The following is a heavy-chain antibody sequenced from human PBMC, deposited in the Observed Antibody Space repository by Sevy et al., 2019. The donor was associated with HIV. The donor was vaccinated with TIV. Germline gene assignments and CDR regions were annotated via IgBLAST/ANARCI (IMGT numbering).Heavy chain of an antibody. Sequence: GESLKISCKGSGYRFADYWIGWVRQMPGKGLEYMGIIYPGDFDTRYSPPFQGQVTISVDKSISTAYLQWSSLKASDTAIYYCARGARGTLPSYYYYTLNVWGQGTTVTVSS. CDR3: ARGARGTLPSYYYYTLNV. D-gene: IGHD1-1*01. V-gene: IGHV5-51*01. J-gene: IGHJ6*02. CDR1: GYRFADYW. CDR2: IYPGDFDT.